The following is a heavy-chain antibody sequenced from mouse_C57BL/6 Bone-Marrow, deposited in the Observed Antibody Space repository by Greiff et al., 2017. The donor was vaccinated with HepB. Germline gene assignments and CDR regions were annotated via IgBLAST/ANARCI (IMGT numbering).Heavy chain of an antibody. D-gene: IGHD2-2*01. J-gene: IGHJ4*01. Sequence: QVQLQQPGAELVKPGASVKMSCKASGYTFPSYWITWVKQRPGQGLEWIGDIYPGSGSTNYNEKFKSKAPLTVDTSSSTAYMQRSSLTSEDSAVYYCAACGYDVYYYARDYWGQGTSVTVSS. CDR3: AACGYDVYYYARDY. CDR1: GYTFPSYW. CDR2: IYPGSGST. V-gene: IGHV1-55*01.